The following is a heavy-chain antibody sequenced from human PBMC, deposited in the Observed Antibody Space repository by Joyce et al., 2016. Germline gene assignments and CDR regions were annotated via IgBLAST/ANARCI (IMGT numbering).Heavy chain of an antibody. CDR1: GFTFSNYW. Sequence: EVQLVESGGGVVQPGGSLRLSWAASGFTFSNYWMSWVRQAPGKGLEWVANIKEDGSKKYYVDSVKGRFTISRDNAKSSLYLQMNSLRTEDTAVYYCARDFDAWGQGTLVTVSS. V-gene: IGHV3-7*03. CDR2: IKEDGSKK. J-gene: IGHJ4*02. CDR3: ARDFDA.